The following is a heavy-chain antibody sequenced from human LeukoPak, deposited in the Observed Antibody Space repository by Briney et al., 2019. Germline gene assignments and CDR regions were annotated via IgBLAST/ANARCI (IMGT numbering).Heavy chain of an antibody. CDR3: TRGRVPQYHNWFDP. J-gene: IGHJ5*02. CDR2: IRSKAYGGTT. V-gene: IGHV3-49*03. D-gene: IGHD2/OR15-2a*01. CDR1: GFTFGDYA. Sequence: PGGSLRLSCTASGFTFGDYAMSWFRQAPGKGLEWVGFIRSKAYGGTTEYAASVKGRFTISRDDSKSIAYLQMNSLKTEDTAVYYCTRGRVPQYHNWFDPWGQGTLVTVSS.